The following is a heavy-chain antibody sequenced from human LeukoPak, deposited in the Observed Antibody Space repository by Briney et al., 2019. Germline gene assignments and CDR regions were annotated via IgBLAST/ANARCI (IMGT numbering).Heavy chain of an antibody. Sequence: GGSLSLSCAASGFTFSSYAMIWVRQAPGKGLEWVSAIMDCGGSTYYADSVKGRFTISRDNSKNTLYLQMNSLRAEDTAVYYCAKISEFWETCGGDCYADYRGQGTLVTVSS. CDR2: IMDCGGST. D-gene: IGHD2-21*01. J-gene: IGHJ4*02. CDR3: AKISEFWETCGGDCYADY. CDR1: GFTFSSYA. V-gene: IGHV3-23*01.